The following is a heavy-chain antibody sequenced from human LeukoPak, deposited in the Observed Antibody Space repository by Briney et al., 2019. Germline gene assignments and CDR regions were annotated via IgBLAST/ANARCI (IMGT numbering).Heavy chain of an antibody. CDR3: ARGDYRFDY. CDR2: VYYSGST. D-gene: IGHD4-11*01. V-gene: IGHV4-59*01. Sequence: SETLSLTRTVSGGSISSYYWSWIRQPPGKGLEWIGYVYYSGSTHYNTSLKSRVSISVDTSKNQFSLKLNSVTAADTAVYYCARGDYRFDYWGQGTLVTVSS. CDR1: GGSISSYY. J-gene: IGHJ4*02.